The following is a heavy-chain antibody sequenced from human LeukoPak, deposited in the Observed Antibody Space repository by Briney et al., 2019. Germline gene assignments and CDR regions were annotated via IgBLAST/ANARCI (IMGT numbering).Heavy chain of an antibody. CDR3: ARVDLRFLEWLSGYYYYMDV. D-gene: IGHD3-3*01. Sequence: GGSLRLSCAASGFTFSSYWMSWVRQAPGKGLEWVANIKQDGSEKYYVDSVKGRFTISRDNAKNSLYLQMNSLRAEDTAVYYCARVDLRFLEWLSGYYYYMDVWGKGTTVTVSS. V-gene: IGHV3-7*01. J-gene: IGHJ6*03. CDR2: IKQDGSEK. CDR1: GFTFSSYW.